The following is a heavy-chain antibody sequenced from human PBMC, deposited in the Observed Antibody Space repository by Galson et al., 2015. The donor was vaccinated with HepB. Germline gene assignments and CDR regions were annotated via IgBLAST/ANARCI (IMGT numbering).Heavy chain of an antibody. Sequence: SLRLSCAASGFTFSTYGIHWVRQAPGKGLEWVAFLSKDGSDEYYADSVKGRFTISRDNSKNTLYMQMNSLRAEDTAVYFCAKHLRDTSGYYWDDVFDIWGRGTKVIVSS. V-gene: IGHV3-30*18. CDR3: AKHLRDTSGYYWDDVFDI. CDR1: GFTFSTYG. CDR2: LSKDGSDE. J-gene: IGHJ3*02. D-gene: IGHD3-22*01.